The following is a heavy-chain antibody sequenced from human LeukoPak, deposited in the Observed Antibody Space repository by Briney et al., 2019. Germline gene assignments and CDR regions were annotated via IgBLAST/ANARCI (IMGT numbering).Heavy chain of an antibody. Sequence: QPGGSLRLSCAASGFTFSSYAMSWVRQAPGKGLEWVANIREDGSEKYYVDSLKGRFTISRDNAKNSLYLQMNSLRAEDTAVYYCARTRPGLYFDYWGQGTVVTVSS. CDR1: GFTFSSYA. CDR3: ARTRPGLYFDY. J-gene: IGHJ4*02. CDR2: IREDGSEK. D-gene: IGHD6-6*01. V-gene: IGHV3-7*01.